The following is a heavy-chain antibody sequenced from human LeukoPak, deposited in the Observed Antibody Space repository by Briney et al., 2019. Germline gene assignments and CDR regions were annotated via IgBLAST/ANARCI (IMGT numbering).Heavy chain of an antibody. J-gene: IGHJ3*02. Sequence: SETLSLTCAVYGGSFSGYYWSWIRQPPGKGLEWIGEINHSGSTNCNPSLKSRVTISVDTSKNQFSLKLSSVTAADTAVYYCAREVRVVVVPAATKKGDAFDIWGQGTMVTVSS. CDR2: INHSGST. CDR1: GGSFSGYY. CDR3: AREVRVVVVPAATKKGDAFDI. D-gene: IGHD2-2*01. V-gene: IGHV4-34*01.